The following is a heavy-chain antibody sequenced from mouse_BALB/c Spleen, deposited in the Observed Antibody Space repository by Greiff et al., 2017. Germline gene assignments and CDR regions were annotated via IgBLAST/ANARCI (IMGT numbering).Heavy chain of an antibody. CDR1: GYTFTSSW. J-gene: IGHJ3*01. V-gene: IGHV1S130*01. D-gene: IGHD2-2*01. CDR2: IHPNSGNT. Sequence: VQLQQPGSVLVRPGASVKLSCKASGYTFTSSWMPWAKQRPGQGLEWIGEIHPNSGNTNYNENFKGKATLTVDTSSSTAYMDLSSLTSEDSAVYYCARGDGYGSSWFADWGEGTLVTVSA. CDR3: ARGDGYGSSWFAD.